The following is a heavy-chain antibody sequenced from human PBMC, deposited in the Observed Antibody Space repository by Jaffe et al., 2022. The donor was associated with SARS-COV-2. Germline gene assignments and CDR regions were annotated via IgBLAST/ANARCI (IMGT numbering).Heavy chain of an antibody. D-gene: IGHD6-13*01. Sequence: QVHLVESGGGVVQPGRSLRLSCAASEFTFSSYAMHWVRQAPGKGLEWVAVASYDGSLKYYADSVKGRFTISRDNSKNTLYLQMNSLRVEDTAVYYCARDPRGYTNTWYGPGDYLFDHWGQGTLVTVSS. CDR3: ARDPRGYTNTWYGPGDYLFDH. V-gene: IGHV3-30-3*01. J-gene: IGHJ4*02. CDR2: ASYDGSLK. CDR1: EFTFSSYA.